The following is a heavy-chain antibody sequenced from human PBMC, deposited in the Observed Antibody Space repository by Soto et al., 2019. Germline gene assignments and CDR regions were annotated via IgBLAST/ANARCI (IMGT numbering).Heavy chain of an antibody. V-gene: IGHV3-7*01. CDR3: ARRDVVVVPAAGGRSYYYYYYMDV. D-gene: IGHD2-2*01. Sequence: GGSLRLSCAASGFTFSSYWMSWVRQAPGKGLEWVANIKQDGSEKYYVDSVKGRFTISRDNAKNSLYLQMNSLRAEDTAVYYCARRDVVVVPAAGGRSYYYYYYMDVWGKGTTVTVSS. J-gene: IGHJ6*03. CDR2: IKQDGSEK. CDR1: GFTFSSYW.